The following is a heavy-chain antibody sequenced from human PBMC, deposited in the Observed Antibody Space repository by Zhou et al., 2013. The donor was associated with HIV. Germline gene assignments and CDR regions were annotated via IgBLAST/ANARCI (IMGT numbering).Heavy chain of an antibody. V-gene: IGHV1-8*01. CDR3: ARGRYDLGY. J-gene: IGHJ4*02. D-gene: IGHD5-12*01. CDR2: MNPNSGNT. Sequence: QVQLVQSGAEVKKPGASLKVSCKASGYTFTNYDINWVRQATGQGLEWMGWMNPNSGNTGYAQKFQGRVSMTRTTSISTAYLELTGLRSEDTAVYYCARGRYDLGYWGQGTLVTVSS. CDR1: GYTFTNYD.